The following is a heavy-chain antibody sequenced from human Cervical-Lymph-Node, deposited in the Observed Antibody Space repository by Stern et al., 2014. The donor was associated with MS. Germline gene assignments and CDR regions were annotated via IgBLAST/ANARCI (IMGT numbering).Heavy chain of an antibody. J-gene: IGHJ4*02. CDR3: ASDLPRYSSGD. CDR2: ISSSGNFI. Sequence: VQLVESGGGLVKPGGSLRLSCAASGFTFNSFTVNWVRQAPGKGLKWVSYISSSGNFIHYADSVRGRFTISRDNAKNSVYLQMNSLRAEDTAVYFCASDLPRYSSGDWGQGTLVIVSS. CDR1: GFTFNSFT. V-gene: IGHV3-21*01. D-gene: IGHD2-15*01.